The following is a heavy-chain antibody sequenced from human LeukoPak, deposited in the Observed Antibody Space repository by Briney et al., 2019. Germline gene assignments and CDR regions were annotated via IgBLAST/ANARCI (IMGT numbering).Heavy chain of an antibody. V-gene: IGHV4-34*01. CDR2: INDSGRI. Sequence: SETLSLTCAVYGGSFSNYYWSWIRQPPGKGLEWIGEINDSGRINYNPSLMSRVAVSVDTSKNQFSLRLTSVTATDTAVYYCARRWNYGRNYYIDVWGNGATVSVSS. CDR3: ARRWNYGRNYYIDV. D-gene: IGHD1-7*01. CDR1: GGSFSNYY. J-gene: IGHJ6*03.